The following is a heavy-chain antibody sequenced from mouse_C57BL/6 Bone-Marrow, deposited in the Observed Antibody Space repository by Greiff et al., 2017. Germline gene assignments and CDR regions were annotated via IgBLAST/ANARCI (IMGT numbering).Heavy chain of an antibody. CDR3: ARDDDYDGGFAY. J-gene: IGHJ3*01. CDR2: ISYDGSN. V-gene: IGHV3-6*01. D-gene: IGHD2-4*01. Sequence: EVQVVESGPGLVKPSQSLSLTCSVTGYSITSGYYWNWIRQFPGNKLEWMGYISYDGSNNYNPSLKNRISITRDTSKNQFFLKLNSVTTEDTATYYCARDDDYDGGFAYWGQGTLVTVSA. CDR1: GYSITSGYY.